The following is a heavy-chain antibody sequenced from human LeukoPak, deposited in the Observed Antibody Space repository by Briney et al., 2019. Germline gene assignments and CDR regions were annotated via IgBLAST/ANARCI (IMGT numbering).Heavy chain of an antibody. Sequence: GGSLRLSCAASGFTFSSYEMNWVRQAPGRGLEWVSYISSSGSTIYYADSVKGRFTISRDNAKNSLYLQMNSLRAEDTAVYYCGRAYGGYPYYYYYYGMDVWGKGTTVTVSS. J-gene: IGHJ6*04. V-gene: IGHV3-48*03. CDR2: ISSSGSTI. D-gene: IGHD4-17*01. CDR1: GFTFSSYE. CDR3: GRAYGGYPYYYYYYGMDV.